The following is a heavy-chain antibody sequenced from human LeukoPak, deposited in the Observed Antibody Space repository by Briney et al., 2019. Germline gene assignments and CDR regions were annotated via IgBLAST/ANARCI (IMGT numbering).Heavy chain of an antibody. CDR2: IIPIFGTA. Sequence: SVKVSCKASGYTFTSYAMHWVRQAPGQRLEWMGGIIPIFGTANYAQKFQGRVTITTDESTSTAYMELSSLRSEDTAVYYCASLVSWGQGTLVTVSS. CDR1: GYTFTSYA. V-gene: IGHV1-69*05. CDR3: ASLVS. D-gene: IGHD1-14*01. J-gene: IGHJ5*02.